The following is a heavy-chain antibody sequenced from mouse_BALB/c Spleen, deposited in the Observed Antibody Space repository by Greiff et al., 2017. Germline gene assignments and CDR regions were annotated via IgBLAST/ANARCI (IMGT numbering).Heavy chain of an antibody. D-gene: IGHD2-14*01. J-gene: IGHJ2*01. CDR3: ARDGAPTIGIYFDY. CDR1: GFTFSDYY. Sequence: EVKLMESGGGLVKPGGSLKLSCAASGFTFSDYYMYWVRQTPEKRLEWVATISDGGSYTYYPDSVKGRFTISRDNAKNNLYLQMSSLKSEDTAMYYCARDGAPTIGIYFDYWGQGTTLTVSS. V-gene: IGHV5-4*02. CDR2: ISDGGSYT.